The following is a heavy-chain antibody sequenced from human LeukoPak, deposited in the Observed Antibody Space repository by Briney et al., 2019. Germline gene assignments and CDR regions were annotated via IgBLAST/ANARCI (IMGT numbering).Heavy chain of an antibody. V-gene: IGHV3-23*01. Sequence: GGSLRLSCAASGFTFSSYAMSWVRQAPGKGLEWVSAISGSGGSTYYADSVKGRFTISRDNSKNTLYLQMSSLRAEDTAVYYCAKGGIDYYDSSGYYPFDYWGQGTLVTVSS. CDR3: AKGGIDYYDSSGYYPFDY. J-gene: IGHJ4*02. CDR1: GFTFSSYA. CDR2: ISGSGGST. D-gene: IGHD3-22*01.